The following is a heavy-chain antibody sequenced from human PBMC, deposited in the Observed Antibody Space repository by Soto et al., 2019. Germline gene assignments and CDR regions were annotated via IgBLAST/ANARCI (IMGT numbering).Heavy chain of an antibody. Sequence: GGSLRLSCSASGFTFSSYWMHWVRQAPGKGLEWVSYISSSSSTIYYADSVKGRFTISRDNAKNSLYLQMNSLRDEDTAVYYCVREWSSGYDPPYYYYGMDVWGQGTTVTVSS. V-gene: IGHV3-48*02. J-gene: IGHJ6*02. D-gene: IGHD3-22*01. CDR1: GFTFSSYW. CDR2: ISSSSSTI. CDR3: VREWSSGYDPPYYYYGMDV.